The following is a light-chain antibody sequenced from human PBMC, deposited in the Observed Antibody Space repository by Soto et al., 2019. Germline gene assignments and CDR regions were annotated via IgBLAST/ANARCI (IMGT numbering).Light chain of an antibody. CDR2: DAS. CDR1: QNIRNL. CDR3: QQYNTYAT. J-gene: IGKJ5*01. V-gene: IGKV1-5*01. Sequence: DIQMTQSPSSLSASVRDRVTITCRASQNIRNLLAWYQQKPGKAPKPLIYDASTLKTGVPSRFSGSGSGSEFNFTITGLQPDDFATYFCQQYNTYATFGQGTRLEIK.